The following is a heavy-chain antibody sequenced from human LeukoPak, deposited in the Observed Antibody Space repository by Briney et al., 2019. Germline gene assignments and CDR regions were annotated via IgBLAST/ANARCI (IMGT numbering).Heavy chain of an antibody. CDR1: GFTFSTSW. CDR3: AGDSGYNAFDI. CDR2: INEDGGVK. V-gene: IGHV3-7*01. D-gene: IGHD5-12*01. Sequence: GGSLRLSCAASGFTFSTSWMTWVRQAPGKELEWLGNINEDGGVKNYVDSVKGRFTTSRDNAWNSLYLLMHSLRADDTAVYYCAGDSGYNAFDIWGQGTMVTVPS. J-gene: IGHJ3*02.